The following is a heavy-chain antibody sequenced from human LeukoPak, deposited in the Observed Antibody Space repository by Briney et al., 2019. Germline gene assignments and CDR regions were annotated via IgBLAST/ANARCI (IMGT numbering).Heavy chain of an antibody. Sequence: PGGSLRLSCAASGFTLSSYAMTWVRQAPGKGLEWVSSISGGGSATFYADSVKGRFTISRDNSKNTLYLQMNSLRADDTAVYYCVSRIVVEIPWGQGTLVTVSS. CDR1: GFTLSSYA. CDR2: ISGGGSAT. CDR3: VSRIVVEIP. D-gene: IGHD2-15*01. J-gene: IGHJ5*02. V-gene: IGHV3-23*01.